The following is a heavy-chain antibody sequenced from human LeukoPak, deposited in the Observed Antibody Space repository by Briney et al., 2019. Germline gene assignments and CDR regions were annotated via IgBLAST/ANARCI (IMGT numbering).Heavy chain of an antibody. Sequence: SETLSLTCTVSGASITTTNYWGWIRQAPGKGLEWIGYIYYSGTTSYSPSLNSRVTISVDTSKDQFSLRLSSVTAADPAVYYCTRHHYDSTGSFDYWGQGALVTVSS. CDR3: TRHHYDSTGSFDY. V-gene: IGHV4-39*01. J-gene: IGHJ4*02. CDR1: GASITTTNY. D-gene: IGHD3-22*01. CDR2: IYYSGTT.